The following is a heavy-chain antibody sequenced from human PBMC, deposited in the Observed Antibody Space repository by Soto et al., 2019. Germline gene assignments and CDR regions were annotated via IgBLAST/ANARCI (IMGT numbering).Heavy chain of an antibody. Sequence: SVKVSFKACGGTFSSYAISWLRQAPGQGLEWMGGIIPIFGTANYAQKFQGRVTITADESTSTAYMELSSLRSEDTAVYYCARDRGYSGYDYTAPFDYWGQGTLVTVSS. D-gene: IGHD5-12*01. CDR3: ARDRGYSGYDYTAPFDY. V-gene: IGHV1-69*13. J-gene: IGHJ4*02. CDR2: IIPIFGTA. CDR1: GGTFSSYA.